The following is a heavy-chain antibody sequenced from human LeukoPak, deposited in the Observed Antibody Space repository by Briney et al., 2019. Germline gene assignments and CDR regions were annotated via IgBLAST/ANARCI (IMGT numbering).Heavy chain of an antibody. Sequence: GGSLSLSCAASRFTFSNYGVNWARQATGKGLEWVSYINSRSSTIYYADSGRGRFTISRDNAKNSLYLQMNSLKAEDTAIYYCAREVGTPQAFDIWGPGTMVTVSS. V-gene: IGHV3-48*01. J-gene: IGHJ3*02. D-gene: IGHD1-26*01. CDR1: RFTFSNYG. CDR3: AREVGTPQAFDI. CDR2: INSRSSTI.